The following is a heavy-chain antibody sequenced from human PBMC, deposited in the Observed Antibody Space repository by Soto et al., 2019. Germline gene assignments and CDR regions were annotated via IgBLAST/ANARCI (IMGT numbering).Heavy chain of an antibody. V-gene: IGHV3-7*05. Sequence: EVQLVESGGGLVQPGGSLRLSCAASGFTFSPYWMSWVRQAPGKGLEWVAIIKDDGGDELYLEAVRGRFTISGDNAKKSLYLAMDSLRVEDTAVYYCAGGSGWISDTWGQGTLVTVSS. D-gene: IGHD6-19*01. J-gene: IGHJ5*02. CDR2: IKDDGGDE. CDR1: GFTFSPYW. CDR3: AGGSGWISDT.